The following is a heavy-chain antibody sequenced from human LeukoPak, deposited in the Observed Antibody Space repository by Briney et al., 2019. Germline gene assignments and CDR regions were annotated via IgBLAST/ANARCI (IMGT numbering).Heavy chain of an antibody. CDR1: GFTFSNVW. Sequence: PGGPLRLSCTASGFTFSNVWMGWVRQAPGKGLEWVGRIKTKTTAGTTDYAAAVKGRFTISRDDSKNTLYLQMNSLKTEDIAVYYCTTTQVGVTFGLDYWGQGTLVTVSS. V-gene: IGHV3-15*01. D-gene: IGHD1-26*01. CDR2: IKTKTTAGTT. J-gene: IGHJ4*02. CDR3: TTTQVGVTFGLDY.